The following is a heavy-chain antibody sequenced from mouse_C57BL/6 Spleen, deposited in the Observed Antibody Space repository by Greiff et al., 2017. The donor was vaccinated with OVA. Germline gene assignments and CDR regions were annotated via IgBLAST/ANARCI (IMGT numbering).Heavy chain of an antibody. V-gene: IGHV1-26*01. CDR2: INPNNGGT. J-gene: IGHJ2*01. CDR3: ASWVIGYGFDY. Sequence: EVQLQQSGPELVKPGASVKISCKASGYTFTDYYMNWVKQSHGKSLEWIGDINPNNGGTSYNQKFKGKATLTVDKSSSPAYMELRSLTSEDSAVYSCASWVIGYGFDYWGQGTTLTVSS. CDR1: GYTFTDYY. D-gene: IGHD2-14*01.